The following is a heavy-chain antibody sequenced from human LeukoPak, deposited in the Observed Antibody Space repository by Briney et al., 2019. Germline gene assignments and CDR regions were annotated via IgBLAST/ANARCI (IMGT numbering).Heavy chain of an antibody. Sequence: GGSLRLSCAASGFTFSSYWMSWVRQAPGKGREGVANIKQEGSEKYYVDSVKGRFTISRDNAKNSLYLQMNSLRAEDTAVYYCARVSVRRNRYCSSTSCYNTDYFDYWGQGTLVTVSS. V-gene: IGHV3-7*01. D-gene: IGHD2-2*02. CDR2: IKQEGSEK. CDR3: ARVSVRRNRYCSSTSCYNTDYFDY. CDR1: GFTFSSYW. J-gene: IGHJ4*02.